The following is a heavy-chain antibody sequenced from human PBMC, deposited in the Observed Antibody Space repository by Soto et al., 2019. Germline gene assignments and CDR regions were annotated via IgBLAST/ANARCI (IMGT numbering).Heavy chain of an antibody. Sequence: HPGGSLRLSCAASGFTFSNYWIHWVRQAPGKGPMWVSRINGVGTYTNYADSVRGRFSISRDNSENTVYLQMNSLRAEDTAMYYCAKAGSYRSSGWYRVDYWGQGTLVTVSS. J-gene: IGHJ4*02. CDR1: GFTFSNYW. D-gene: IGHD6-19*01. CDR3: AKAGSYRSSGWYRVDY. CDR2: INGVGTYT. V-gene: IGHV3-74*01.